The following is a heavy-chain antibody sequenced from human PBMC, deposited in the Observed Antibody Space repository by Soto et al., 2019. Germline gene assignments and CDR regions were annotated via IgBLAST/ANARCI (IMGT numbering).Heavy chain of an antibody. J-gene: IGHJ5*02. CDR2: ISSSSSTI. CDR3: ARDYCSGGSCYYNNWFDP. V-gene: IGHV3-48*02. Sequence: GGSLRLSCAASGFTFSSYSMNWVRQAPGKGLEWVSYISSSSSTIYYADSVKGRFTISRDNAKNSLYLQMNSLRDEDTAVYYCARDYCSGGSCYYNNWFDPWGQGTLVTVSS. CDR1: GFTFSSYS. D-gene: IGHD2-15*01.